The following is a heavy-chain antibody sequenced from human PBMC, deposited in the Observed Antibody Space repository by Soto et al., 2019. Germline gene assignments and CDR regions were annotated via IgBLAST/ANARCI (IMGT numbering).Heavy chain of an antibody. Sequence: LGESLKISCKGSGYSFTSYWISWVRQMPGKGLEWMGRIDPSDSYTNYSPSFQGHVTISADKSISTAYLQWSSLKASDTAMYYCARRSPRITMVRGVTDFDYWGQGTLVTSPQ. CDR1: GYSFTSYW. CDR3: ARRSPRITMVRGVTDFDY. D-gene: IGHD3-10*01. J-gene: IGHJ4*02. CDR2: IDPSDSYT. V-gene: IGHV5-10-1*01.